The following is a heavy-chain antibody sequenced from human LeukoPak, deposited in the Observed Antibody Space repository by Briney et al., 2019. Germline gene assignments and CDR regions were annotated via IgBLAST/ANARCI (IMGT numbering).Heavy chain of an antibody. Sequence: GGSLRLSCEASGFTFGNYAMSWVRQAPGKGLEWVSSISSSSSSYIYYADSVKGRFTISRDNAKNSLYLQMNSLRAEDTAVYYCAELGITMIGGVWGKGTTVTISS. CDR1: GFTFGNYA. CDR3: AELGITMIGGV. D-gene: IGHD3-10*02. CDR2: ISSSSSSYI. V-gene: IGHV3-21*01. J-gene: IGHJ6*04.